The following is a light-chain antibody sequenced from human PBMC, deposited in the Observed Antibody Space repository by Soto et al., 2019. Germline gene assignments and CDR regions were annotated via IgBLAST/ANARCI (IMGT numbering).Light chain of an antibody. CDR1: QSVSSSY. J-gene: IGKJ1*01. CDR2: GAS. V-gene: IGKV3-20*01. Sequence: EIVLTQSPAILSLSPGEKATLSCRASQSVSSSYLAWYQQKPGQAPRLLIYGASNRATGIPDRFSGSGSGTDFTLTISRLEPEDFAVYYCQQYGSSGTFGQGTKV. CDR3: QQYGSSGT.